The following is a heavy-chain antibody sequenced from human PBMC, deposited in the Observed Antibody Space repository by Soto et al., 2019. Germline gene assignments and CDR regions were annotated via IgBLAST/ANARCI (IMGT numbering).Heavy chain of an antibody. CDR3: ARGSSTPNGYGMDV. CDR1: GGSISSSSYY. CDR2: IYYSGST. Sequence: SETLSLTCTVSGGSISSSSYYWGWIRQPPGKGLEWIGSIYYSGSTYYNPSLKSRVTITVDTSKTQLSLKLSSVPPAGTAVYYCARGSSTPNGYGMDVWGQGTTVTVSS. J-gene: IGHJ6*02. V-gene: IGHV4-39*01. D-gene: IGHD6-13*01.